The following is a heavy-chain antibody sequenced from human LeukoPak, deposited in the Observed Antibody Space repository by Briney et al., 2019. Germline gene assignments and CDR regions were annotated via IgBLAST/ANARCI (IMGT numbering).Heavy chain of an antibody. Sequence: PGGSLRLSCAASGFTFSSYSMNLVRQAPGKGLEWVSSISSSSSYIYYADSVKGRFTISRDNAKNSLYLQMNSLRAEDTAVYYCARGSSGWNLHFDYWGQGTLVTVSS. CDR1: GFTFSSYS. V-gene: IGHV3-21*01. J-gene: IGHJ4*02. D-gene: IGHD6-19*01. CDR2: ISSSSSYI. CDR3: ARGSSGWNLHFDY.